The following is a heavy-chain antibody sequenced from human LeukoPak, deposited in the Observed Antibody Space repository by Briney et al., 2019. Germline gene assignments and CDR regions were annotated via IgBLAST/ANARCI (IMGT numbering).Heavy chain of an antibody. CDR1: RYTFTGYG. Sequence: ASVKVSCKASRYTFTGYGISWVRQAPGQGLEWMGWISAYNGNTNYAQKLQGRVTMTTDTSTSTAYMELRSLRSDDTAVYYCARDWSYCSSTSCRNLNWFDPWGQGTLVTVSS. V-gene: IGHV1-18*01. CDR2: ISAYNGNT. J-gene: IGHJ5*02. CDR3: ARDWSYCSSTSCRNLNWFDP. D-gene: IGHD2-2*01.